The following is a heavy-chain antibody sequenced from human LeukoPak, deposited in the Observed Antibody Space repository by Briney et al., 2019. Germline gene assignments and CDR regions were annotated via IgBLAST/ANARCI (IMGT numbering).Heavy chain of an antibody. D-gene: IGHD5-12*01. Sequence: GGTLRLSCAASGFTFSNHGMNWVRQAPGKGLEWVSGISPSGDITYYADSVKGRFTISRDNAKNSLYLQMNSLRAEDTAVYYCARVSGDIVAYFDYWGQGTLVTVSS. CDR3: ARVSGDIVAYFDY. J-gene: IGHJ4*02. CDR1: GFTFSNHG. V-gene: IGHV3-21*01. CDR2: ISPSGDIT.